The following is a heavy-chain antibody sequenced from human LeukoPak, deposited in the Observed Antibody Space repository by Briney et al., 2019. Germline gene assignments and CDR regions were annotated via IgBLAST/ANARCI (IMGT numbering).Heavy chain of an antibody. Sequence: SQTLSLTCTVSGGSISSGGYYWSWIRQHPGKGLEWIGYIYYSGSTYINPSLESRVTISVDTSKNQFSLNLRSVTAADTAIYHCARDRGGASLFDYWGQGTLVTVSS. CDR3: ARDRGGASLFDY. D-gene: IGHD3-16*01. V-gene: IGHV4-31*03. CDR2: IYYSGST. J-gene: IGHJ4*02. CDR1: GGSISSGGYY.